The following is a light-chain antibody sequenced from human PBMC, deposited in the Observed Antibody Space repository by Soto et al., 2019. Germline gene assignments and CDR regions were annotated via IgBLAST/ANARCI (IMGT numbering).Light chain of an antibody. CDR3: QHYSSSPRSWT. Sequence: EIVLTQSPGILSLSPGERATLSCRASQSVSSSYLAWYQQKPGQAPRLLIYGASSRATGIPDRFSGSGFGTDFTLSISRLEPEDFAVYYCQHYSSSPRSWTFGQGTKVYIQ. V-gene: IGKV3-20*01. CDR2: GAS. CDR1: QSVSSSY. J-gene: IGKJ1*01.